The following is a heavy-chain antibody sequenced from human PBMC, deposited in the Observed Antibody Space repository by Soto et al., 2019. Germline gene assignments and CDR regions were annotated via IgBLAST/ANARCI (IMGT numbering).Heavy chain of an antibody. CDR1: GGTFSSYT. J-gene: IGHJ3*02. CDR3: ARVAGSGSDDAFDI. CDR2: IIPILGIA. D-gene: IGHD1-26*01. Sequence: QVQLVQSGAEVKKPGSSVKVSCKASGGTFSSYTISWVRQAPGQGLEWMGRIIPILGIANYAQKFQGRVTITADKSTSTAYMELSSLRSEDTAVYYWARVAGSGSDDAFDIWGQGTMVTVSS. V-gene: IGHV1-69*02.